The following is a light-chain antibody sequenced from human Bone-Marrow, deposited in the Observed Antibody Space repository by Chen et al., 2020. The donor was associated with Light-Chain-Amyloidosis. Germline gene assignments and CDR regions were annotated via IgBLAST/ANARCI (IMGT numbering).Light chain of an antibody. CDR3: SSFTSSSSYV. CDR1: SGDVVTYNY. J-gene: IGLJ1*01. Sequence: QSALTQPASVSGSTGQSLTNSCTGTSGDVVTYNYVSWYQQHPGKAPKVMIYAVSNRPSGVSNRFSGSKSGNTASLTISGLQAEDEADYYCSSFTSSSSYVFGPGTKVTVL. V-gene: IGLV2-14*01. CDR2: AVS.